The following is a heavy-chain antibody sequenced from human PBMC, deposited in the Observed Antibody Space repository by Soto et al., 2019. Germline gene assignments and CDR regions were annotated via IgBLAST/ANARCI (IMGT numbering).Heavy chain of an antibody. Sequence: EVQLLESGGGLVQPGGSLRLSCAASGFTFTTYAMSWVRQAPGKGLEWVSSITGSGGGTYYADSVKGRFTISRDNSKNTLYLQMNSLRAEDTALYYCAKGCLKVAGTSCSWGQGAQVTVSS. V-gene: IGHV3-23*01. CDR2: ITGSGGGT. J-gene: IGHJ4*02. D-gene: IGHD6-19*01. CDR3: AKGCLKVAGTSCS. CDR1: GFTFTTYA.